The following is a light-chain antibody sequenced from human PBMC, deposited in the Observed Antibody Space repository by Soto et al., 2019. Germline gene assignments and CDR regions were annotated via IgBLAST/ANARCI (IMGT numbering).Light chain of an antibody. CDR3: SSYTGSSINTVV. J-gene: IGLJ2*01. Sequence: QSALTQPASVSGSPGQSITISCTGTSSDVGKYNYVSWYQQHPAKAPKLMIEVSNRPSGVSNRFSGSKSGNTASLTISGLQAEDEAEYYCSSYTGSSINTVVFGGGTKVTVL. CDR1: SSDVGKYNY. V-gene: IGLV2-14*01. CDR2: EVS.